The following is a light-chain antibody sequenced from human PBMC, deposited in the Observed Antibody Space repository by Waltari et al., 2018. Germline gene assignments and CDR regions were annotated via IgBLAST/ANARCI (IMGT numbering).Light chain of an antibody. V-gene: IGLV2-14*03. CDR3: NSYTGSSSWV. CDR1: SGDVGFYNY. CDR2: DVS. Sequence: QSALTQPASLSGSPGQSITISCTGTSGDVGFYNYVSWYQQHPGKAPRLIIHDVSERPSVVSNRVSGSKSGNTASLTISGLQAEDEADYYCNSYTGSSSWVFGGGTKLTVL. J-gene: IGLJ3*02.